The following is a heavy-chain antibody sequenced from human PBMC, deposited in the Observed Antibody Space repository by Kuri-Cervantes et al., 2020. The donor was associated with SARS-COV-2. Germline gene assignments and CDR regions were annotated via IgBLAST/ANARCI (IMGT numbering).Heavy chain of an antibody. CDR2: INWNGGST. CDR1: GFTFDDYG. CDR3: ARGGYYYDHAYYFDY. V-gene: IGHV3-20*04. J-gene: IGHJ4*02. Sequence: GGSLRLSCAASGFTFDDYGMSWVRQAPGKGLEWVSGINWNGGSTGYADSAKGRFTISRDNAKNSLYLQMNSLRAEDTAVYYCARGGYYYDHAYYFDYWGQGTLVTVSS. D-gene: IGHD3-22*01.